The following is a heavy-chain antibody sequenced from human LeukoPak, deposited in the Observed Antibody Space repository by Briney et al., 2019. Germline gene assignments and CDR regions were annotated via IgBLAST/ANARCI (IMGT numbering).Heavy chain of an antibody. J-gene: IGHJ4*02. D-gene: IGHD5-18*01. CDR3: ARDKDHTYGRYFGH. CDR2: INHSGST. CDR1: GGSFSDYY. Sequence: PSETLSLTCGVYGGSFSDYYWNCIRQPPGKGVEWIAEINHSGSTNYNPSLKSRVTISVDTSKNQFTLKLSSVTAADTAVYYCARDKDHTYGRYFGHCGQGTPVTVSS. V-gene: IGHV4-34*01.